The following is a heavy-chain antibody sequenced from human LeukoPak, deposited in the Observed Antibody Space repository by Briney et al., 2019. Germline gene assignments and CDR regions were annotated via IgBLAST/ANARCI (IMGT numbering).Heavy chain of an antibody. CDR3: ARGQGYESYYYMDV. J-gene: IGHJ6*03. V-gene: IGHV3-30*04. CDR2: ISFDGVNT. D-gene: IGHD2-2*01. CDR1: GFTFSSYA. Sequence: GRSLRLSCVASGFTFSSYAMNWVRQAPGKGLEWVAVISFDGVNTFYADSMKGRFTISRDNSNNTVYLQMNNLRPEDTAVFYCARGQGYESYYYMDVWGKGTTVSVSS.